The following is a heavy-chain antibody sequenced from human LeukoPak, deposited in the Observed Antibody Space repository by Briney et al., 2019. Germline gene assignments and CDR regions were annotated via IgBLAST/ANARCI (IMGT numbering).Heavy chain of an antibody. CDR1: GYSFTSYW. D-gene: IGHD2-2*02. V-gene: IGHV5-51*01. CDR2: IYPGDSDT. CDR3: ARQEDCSSTSCYTFDY. J-gene: IGHJ4*02. Sequence: GESLKISCKGSGYSFTSYWIGWVRQLPGKGLEWMGIIYPGDSDTRYSPSFQGQVTISVDKSISTAYLQWSSLKASDTAMYYCARQEDCSSTSCYTFDYWGQGTLVTVSS.